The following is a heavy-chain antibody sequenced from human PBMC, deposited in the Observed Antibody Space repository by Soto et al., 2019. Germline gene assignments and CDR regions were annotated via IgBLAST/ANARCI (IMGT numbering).Heavy chain of an antibody. D-gene: IGHD3-9*01. J-gene: IGHJ5*02. Sequence: QVQLQESGPGLVKPSETLSLTCTVSDGSISNYYWGWIRQPPGKGLEWIGYIYSSGTTNYNPSLKSRVTISVDTSKHQFSLKLSSVTAADTAVYYCARHSTLRYFRSWFDPWGQGTLVTVSS. V-gene: IGHV4-59*08. CDR1: DGSISNYY. CDR2: IYSSGTT. CDR3: ARHSTLRYFRSWFDP.